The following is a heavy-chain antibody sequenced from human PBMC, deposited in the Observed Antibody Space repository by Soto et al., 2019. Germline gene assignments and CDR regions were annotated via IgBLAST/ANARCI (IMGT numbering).Heavy chain of an antibody. D-gene: IGHD2-15*01. CDR1: GFTFSSYG. V-gene: IGHV3-30*18. CDR3: AKDLAVVAATPGY. J-gene: IGHJ4*02. CDR2: ISYDGSNK. Sequence: QVQLVESGGGVVQPGRSLRLSCAASGFTFSSYGMHWVRQAPGKGLEWVAVISYDGSNKYYVDSVKGRFTISRDNSKNTLYLQMNSLRAEDTAVYYCAKDLAVVAATPGYWGQGTLVTVSS.